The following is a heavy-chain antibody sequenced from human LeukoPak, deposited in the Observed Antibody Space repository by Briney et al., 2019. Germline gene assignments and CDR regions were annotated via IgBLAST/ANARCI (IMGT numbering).Heavy chain of an antibody. V-gene: IGHV4-59*01. CDR2: IYYSGST. J-gene: IGHJ4*02. D-gene: IGHD3-22*01. CDR3: ARVGVLGYYYGSSGYYLDY. Sequence: ASETLSLTCAVYGGSFSGYYWSWIRQPPGKGLEWIGYIYYSGSTNYNPSLKSRVTISVDTSKNQFSLKLSSVTAADTAVYYCARVGVLGYYYGSSGYYLDYWGQGTLVTVSS. CDR1: GGSFSGYY.